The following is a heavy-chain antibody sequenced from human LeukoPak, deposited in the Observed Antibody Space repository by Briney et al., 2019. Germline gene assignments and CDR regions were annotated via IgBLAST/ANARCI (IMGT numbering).Heavy chain of an antibody. CDR2: INPNSGGT. V-gene: IGHV1-2*02. D-gene: IGHD1-26*01. Sequence: GASVKVSCKASGYTFTGYYMHWVRQAPGQGLEWMGWINPNSGGTNYAQKFQGRVTMTRDTSISTAYMELSRLRSDDTAVYYCARGIVGATTSEDYWGQGTLVTVSS. CDR1: GYTFTGYY. J-gene: IGHJ4*02. CDR3: ARGIVGATTSEDY.